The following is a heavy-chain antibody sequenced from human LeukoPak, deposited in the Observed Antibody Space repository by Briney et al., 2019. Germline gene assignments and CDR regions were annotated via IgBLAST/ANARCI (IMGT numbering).Heavy chain of an antibody. D-gene: IGHD3-16*02. J-gene: IGHJ3*01. CDR1: GGSLISTTYY. V-gene: IGHV4-39*07. CDR2: IYYRGST. Sequence: SETLSLTCAVSGGSLISTTYYWGWIRQPPGKGLEWIGSIYYRGSTYYNPSLKSRVTVSVDMSKNQFSLQLSSVTAADTAVYYCARAPRTGAWDMITFGGVIVHGDAFDFWGQGTMVTVSS. CDR3: ARAPRTGAWDMITFGGVIVHGDAFDF.